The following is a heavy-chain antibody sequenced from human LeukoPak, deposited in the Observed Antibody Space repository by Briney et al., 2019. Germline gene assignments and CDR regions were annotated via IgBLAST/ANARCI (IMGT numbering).Heavy chain of an antibody. CDR3: AKQDGSGWYYFDF. CDR2: ISGSGGST. V-gene: IGHV3-23*01. Sequence: GGSLRLSCAASGYTFSSYAMRWVRQAPGKGLEWVSAISGSGGSTYYAHSVKGRFTISRDNSKNTLYLQLNSLRAEDTAVYYCAKQDGSGWYYFDFWGQGTLVTVSS. CDR1: GYTFSSYA. J-gene: IGHJ4*02. D-gene: IGHD6-19*01.